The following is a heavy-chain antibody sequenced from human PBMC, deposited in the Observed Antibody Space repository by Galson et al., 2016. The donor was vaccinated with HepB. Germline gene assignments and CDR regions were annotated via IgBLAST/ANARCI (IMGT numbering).Heavy chain of an antibody. CDR2: LSGTRART. V-gene: IGHV3-23*01. CDR3: AKLTPLRGDTRYYDSGADV. J-gene: IGHJ6*02. D-gene: IGHD3-10*01. CDR1: GFTFSSHA. Sequence: SLRLSCAASGFTFSSHAMSWVRPAPGKGLEWVAGLSGTRARTYYADSVRGRFTVSRDNSKSTLFLQMDSLRAGDTAIYYCAKLTPLRGDTRYYDSGADVWGQGTTVTVSS.